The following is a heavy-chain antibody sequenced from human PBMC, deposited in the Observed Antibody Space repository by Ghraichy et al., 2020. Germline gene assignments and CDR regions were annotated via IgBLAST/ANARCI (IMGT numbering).Heavy chain of an antibody. CDR2: ISGSGGST. CDR3: AKRLSSSEYWSAFDI. V-gene: IGHV3-23*01. D-gene: IGHD6-19*01. Sequence: GGSLRLSCAASGFTFSSYAMNWVRQAPGKGLEWVSVISGSGGSTYYAVSVKGRFTISRDNSKNMLYLQMNSLRAEDTAVYYCAKRLSSSEYWSAFDIWGQGTMVTVSS. J-gene: IGHJ3*02. CDR1: GFTFSSYA.